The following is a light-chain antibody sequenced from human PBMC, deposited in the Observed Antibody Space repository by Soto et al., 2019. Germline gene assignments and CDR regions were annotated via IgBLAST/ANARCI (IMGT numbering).Light chain of an antibody. CDR3: QQYNSYPNT. V-gene: IGKV1-5*01. Sequence: DTQLTQSPSFLSASVGDRVTITCRASQSVSSWLAWYQQKPGKVPKLLIYDASNLESGVPSTFGGSGSGTEFTLTISSLQPDDVATYFCQQYNSYPNTFGQGTKVDIK. J-gene: IGKJ2*01. CDR2: DAS. CDR1: QSVSSW.